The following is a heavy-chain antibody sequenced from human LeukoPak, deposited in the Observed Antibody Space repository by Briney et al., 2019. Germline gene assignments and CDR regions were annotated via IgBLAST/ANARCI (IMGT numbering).Heavy chain of an antibody. Sequence: PSETLSLTCAVSGYSISSSNWWGWIRQPPGKGLEWIGYIYYSGSTNYNPSLKSRVTMPVDTSKNQFSLKLNSVTAADTAVYYCAKSNGYGLVDIWGQGTMVTVSS. V-gene: IGHV4-28*01. CDR1: GYSISSSNW. CDR3: AKSNGYGLVDI. J-gene: IGHJ3*02. D-gene: IGHD3-10*01. CDR2: IYYSGST.